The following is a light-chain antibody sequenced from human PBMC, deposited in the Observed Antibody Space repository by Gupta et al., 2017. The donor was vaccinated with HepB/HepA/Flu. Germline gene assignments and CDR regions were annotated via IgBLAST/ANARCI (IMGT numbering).Light chain of an antibody. V-gene: IGLV2-8*01. CDR3: STYAGSNNLV. CDR1: SSDVGGYNY. Sequence: QSALTHPTTASGSPGQSVHISCTGHSSDVGGYNYVTWYKQHSGKAPKRMIYEVTKRPSGVPDRFSGTKSGNTASLTVSGLQAEDEAEYYCSTYAGSNNLVFGGGTKLTVL. J-gene: IGLJ2*01. CDR2: EVT.